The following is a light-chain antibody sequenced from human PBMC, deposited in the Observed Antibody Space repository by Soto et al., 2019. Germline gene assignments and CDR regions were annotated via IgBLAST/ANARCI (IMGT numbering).Light chain of an antibody. J-gene: IGKJ1*01. V-gene: IGKV1-5*01. Sequence: DIQMTQSPSTLSASVGDRVTITCRASQSISSWLAWYQQKPGKAPNLLIYDASSFESGVPSRFSGSGSGTEFTLTISSLQPDDFATYYCQQYNSHLWTFGQGTKVEIK. CDR1: QSISSW. CDR3: QQYNSHLWT. CDR2: DAS.